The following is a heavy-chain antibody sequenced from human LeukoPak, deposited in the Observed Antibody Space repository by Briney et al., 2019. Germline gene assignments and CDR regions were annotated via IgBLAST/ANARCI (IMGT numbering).Heavy chain of an antibody. D-gene: IGHD5-18*01. V-gene: IGHV1-2*04. Sequence: GASVKVSCKASGYTFTGYYMHWVRQAPGQGLEWMGWINRNSGGTNYAQKFQGWVTMTRDTSISTAYTELSRLRSDDTAVYYCARGLLDTAMDLGNRDAFDIWGQGTMVTVSS. CDR1: GYTFTGYY. CDR2: INRNSGGT. J-gene: IGHJ3*02. CDR3: ARGLLDTAMDLGNRDAFDI.